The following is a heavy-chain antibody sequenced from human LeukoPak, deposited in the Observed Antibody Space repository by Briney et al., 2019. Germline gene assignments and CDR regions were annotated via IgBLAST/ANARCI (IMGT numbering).Heavy chain of an antibody. CDR3: ARVRYSGAYYGHDAFDI. CDR1: GGSISSPNW. CDR2: IYRSGST. J-gene: IGHJ3*02. D-gene: IGHD1-26*01. Sequence: PSETLSLTCAVSGGSISSPNWWSWVRQPPGKGLEWIGAIYRSGSTNYNPSLKSRLTLSVDKSKNQFSLKLTSMTAADTAVYYCARVRYSGAYYGHDAFDIWGQGTMVTVSS. V-gene: IGHV4-4*02.